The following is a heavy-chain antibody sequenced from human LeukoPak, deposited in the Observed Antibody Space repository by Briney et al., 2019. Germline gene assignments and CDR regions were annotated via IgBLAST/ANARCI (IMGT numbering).Heavy chain of an antibody. CDR2: IGYSAGDT. CDR1: GFTVSSYA. J-gene: IGHJ4*02. CDR3: AKDGDGHHHGVDH. D-gene: IGHD4-17*01. Sequence: SLRLSCAASGFTVSSYAMTWVRQAPGKGLEWVSAIGYSAGDTYYTDSVKGRFTIARDNPMNTLYLQMSSLRADDTPLYYCAKDGDGHHHGVDHWGQGRLVTV. V-gene: IGHV3-23*01.